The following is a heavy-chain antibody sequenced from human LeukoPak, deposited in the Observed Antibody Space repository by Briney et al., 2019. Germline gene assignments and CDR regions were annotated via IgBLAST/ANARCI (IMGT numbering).Heavy chain of an antibody. CDR1: GFTFSSYS. CDR2: ISSSSSTT. Sequence: GGSLRLSCAASGFTFSSYSMNWVRQAPGKGLEWVSYISSSSSTTYYADSVKGRFTISRDNAKNSLYLQMNSLRAEDTAVYYCARGPGSTGWYFFLDYWGQGTLVTVSS. CDR3: ARGPGSTGWYFFLDY. D-gene: IGHD6-19*01. J-gene: IGHJ4*02. V-gene: IGHV3-48*01.